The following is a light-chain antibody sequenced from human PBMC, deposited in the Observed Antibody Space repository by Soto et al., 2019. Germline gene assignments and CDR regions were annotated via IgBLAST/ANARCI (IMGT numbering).Light chain of an antibody. J-gene: IGLJ1*01. V-gene: IGLV2-14*01. CDR3: SSYTTSAPYV. CDR2: EVT. CDR1: SSDVGAYNF. Sequence: HSALTQPASVSGSPGQSITISCTGTSSDVGAYNFVSWYQHHPGRAPKVIIYEVTIRPSGVSNRFSGSKSGNTASLTISGLQAEDEADYYCSSYTTSAPYVFGSGTKLTVL.